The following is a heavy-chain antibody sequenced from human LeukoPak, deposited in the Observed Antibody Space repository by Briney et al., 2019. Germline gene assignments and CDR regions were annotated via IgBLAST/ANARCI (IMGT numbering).Heavy chain of an antibody. CDR3: VRAGYSGYDRRRFDH. J-gene: IGHJ4*02. CDR2: INPNSGGT. CDR1: GYTFSGYY. V-gene: IGHV1-2*02. Sequence: GASVKVSCKVSGYTFSGYYMHWVRQAPGLGLQWMGWINPNSGGTSYAQKFQGRVTMTRDTSISTVYMELSSLRSDDTAVYYCVRAGYSGYDRRRFDHWGQGTLVTVSS. D-gene: IGHD5-12*01.